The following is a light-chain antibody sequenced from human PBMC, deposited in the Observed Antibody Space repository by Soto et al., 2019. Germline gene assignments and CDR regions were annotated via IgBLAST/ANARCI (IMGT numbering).Light chain of an antibody. Sequence: GVAQSPAPLTVSTGERATLSCRASQGVSSKLAWYQQKPGQTPRLLLCGSSIRATGMPARLSGSGSGTEFTLTISSLQSEDFAVYYCQQYHKWPPFTFGGGTKVDIK. J-gene: IGKJ4*01. CDR3: QQYHKWPPFT. CDR2: GSS. CDR1: QGVSSK. V-gene: IGKV3-15*01.